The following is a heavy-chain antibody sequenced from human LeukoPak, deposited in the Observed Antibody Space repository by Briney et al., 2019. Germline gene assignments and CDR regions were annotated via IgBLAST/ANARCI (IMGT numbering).Heavy chain of an antibody. Sequence: ASVKVSCKASGYTFTSYYMHWVRQAPGQGLEWMGIINPSGGSTSYAQKFQGRVTMTRDTSTSTVYLALSSLRSEDTAVYYCAREDSNYFDYWGQGTLVTVSS. J-gene: IGHJ4*02. CDR2: INPSGGST. CDR1: GYTFTSYY. CDR3: AREDSNYFDY. V-gene: IGHV1-46*01.